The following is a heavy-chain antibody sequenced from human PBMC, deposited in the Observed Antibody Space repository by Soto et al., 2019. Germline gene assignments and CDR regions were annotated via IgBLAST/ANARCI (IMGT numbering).Heavy chain of an antibody. J-gene: IGHJ6*02. Sequence: PGGSLRLSCEASGFAFDNYAMHWVRQVPGKGLEWMAVISYDGHNKYYAESVEGRFTISRDNSINTLFLHMSGLRAEDTAVYYCVRYLVPGSINMNYYYSGLDVWGQGPTVTVYS. CDR3: VRYLVPGSINMNYYYSGLDV. CDR1: GFAFDNYA. V-gene: IGHV3-30-3*01. CDR2: ISYDGHNK. D-gene: IGHD3-10*01.